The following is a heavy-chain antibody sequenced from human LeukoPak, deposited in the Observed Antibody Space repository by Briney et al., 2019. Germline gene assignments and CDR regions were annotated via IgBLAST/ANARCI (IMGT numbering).Heavy chain of an antibody. CDR2: IYHSGST. V-gene: IGHV4-38-2*02. D-gene: IGHD6-13*01. J-gene: IGHJ4*02. Sequence: SETLSLTCTVSGYSISSGYYWGWIWQPPGKGLEWIGSIYHSGSTYYNPSLKSRVTISVDTSKNQFSLKLSSVTAADTAVYYCARSSSYFDYWGQGTLVTVSS. CDR1: GYSISSGYY. CDR3: ARSSSYFDY.